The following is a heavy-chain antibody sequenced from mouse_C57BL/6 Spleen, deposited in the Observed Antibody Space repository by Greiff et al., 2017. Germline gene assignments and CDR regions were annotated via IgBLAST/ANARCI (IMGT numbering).Heavy chain of an antibody. Sequence: DVQLQESGGGLVKPGGSLKLSCAASGFTFSSYAMSWVRQTPEKRLEWVATISDGGSYTYYPDNVKGRFTISRDNAKNNLYLQMSHLKSEDTAMYYCARDDYDRRAFDYWGQGTTLTVSS. CDR3: ARDDYDRRAFDY. CDR1: GFTFSSYA. J-gene: IGHJ2*01. D-gene: IGHD2-4*01. V-gene: IGHV5-4*01. CDR2: ISDGGSYT.